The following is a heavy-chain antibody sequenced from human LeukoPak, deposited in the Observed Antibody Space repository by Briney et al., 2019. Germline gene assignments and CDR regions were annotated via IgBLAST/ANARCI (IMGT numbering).Heavy chain of an antibody. V-gene: IGHV3-30*14. D-gene: IGHD3-10*01. CDR1: GFTFSSYA. CDR2: ISYDGSNK. Sequence: GGSLRLSCAASGFTFSSYAMHWVRQAPGKGQEWVAVISYDGSNKYYADSVKGRFTISRHNPKNTLYLQMNSLRAEDTAVYYCAPFGGHTGHFDCWGQGTLVTVSS. CDR3: APFGGHTGHFDC. J-gene: IGHJ4*02.